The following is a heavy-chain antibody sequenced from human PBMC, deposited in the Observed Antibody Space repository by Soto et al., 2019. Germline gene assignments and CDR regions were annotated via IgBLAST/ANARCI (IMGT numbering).Heavy chain of an antibody. CDR3: ARREIQGPIDY. CDR2: IYYSGTT. J-gene: IGHJ4*02. CDR1: GYSISSSNW. Sequence: QVQLQESGPGLVKPSDTLSLTCAVSGYSISSSNWWGWIRQPPGKGLEWIGYIYYSGTTYYNPSLKSRVTMSVDTANHQFSLKRTSVKAVDTAVYYCARREIQGPIDYWGQGTLVTVSS. V-gene: IGHV4-28*01. D-gene: IGHD1-26*01.